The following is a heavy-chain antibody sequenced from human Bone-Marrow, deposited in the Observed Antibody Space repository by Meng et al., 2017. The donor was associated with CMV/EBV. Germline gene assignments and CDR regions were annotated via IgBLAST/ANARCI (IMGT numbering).Heavy chain of an antibody. CDR1: EESVSSHRAT. J-gene: IGHJ5*02. CDR3: ARGGPYWFDP. Sequence: CTIPEESVSSHRATWNWVRQSPSGGLEWLGRTYYRSKWNNGYAISVKSRMTINPDTSKNQFSLHLNSVTPEDTAVYYCARGGPYWFDPWGQGTLVTVSS. CDR2: TYYRSKWNN. D-gene: IGHD3-16*01. V-gene: IGHV6-1*01.